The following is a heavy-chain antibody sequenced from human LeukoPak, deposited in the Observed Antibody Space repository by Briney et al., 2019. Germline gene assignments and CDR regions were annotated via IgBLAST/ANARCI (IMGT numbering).Heavy chain of an antibody. CDR3: ARRGGNCSSTSCPGTYMDV. V-gene: IGHV4-59*01. J-gene: IGHJ6*03. CDR2: IYYSGST. CDR1: GGSISSYY. D-gene: IGHD2-2*01. Sequence: PSETLSLTCTVSGGSISSYYWSWIRQPPGKGLEWIGYIYYSGSTNYNPSLKSRVTISVDTSKNQFSLKLSSVTAADTAVYYCARRGGNCSSTSCPGTYMDVWGKGTTVTIS.